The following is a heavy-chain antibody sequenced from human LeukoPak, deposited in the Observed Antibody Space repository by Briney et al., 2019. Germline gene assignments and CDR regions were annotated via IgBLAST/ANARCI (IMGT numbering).Heavy chain of an antibody. CDR1: GFTFSSYA. CDR2: ISYDGSNK. J-gene: IGHJ5*02. V-gene: IGHV3-30-3*01. CDR3: ARDGLP. Sequence: GGSLRLSCAASGFTFSSYAMHWVRQAPGKGLEWVAVISYDGSNKYYADSVKGRFTISRDNSKNTLYLQMNSPRAEDTAVYYCARDGLPWGQGTLVTVSS.